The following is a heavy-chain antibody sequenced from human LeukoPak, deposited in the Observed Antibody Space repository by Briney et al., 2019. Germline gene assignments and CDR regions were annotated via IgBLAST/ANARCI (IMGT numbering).Heavy chain of an antibody. Sequence: GGSLRLSCAASGFIFSSYAMGWVRQAPGKGLEWVANIKQDGSEKYYLDSVKGRFTISRDNAKNSLYLQVNSLRAEDTAVYYCARDKIGGPTLLDYWGQGTLVTVSS. D-gene: IGHD3-16*01. CDR3: ARDKIGGPTLLDY. V-gene: IGHV3-7*01. CDR2: IKQDGSEK. J-gene: IGHJ4*02. CDR1: GFIFSSYA.